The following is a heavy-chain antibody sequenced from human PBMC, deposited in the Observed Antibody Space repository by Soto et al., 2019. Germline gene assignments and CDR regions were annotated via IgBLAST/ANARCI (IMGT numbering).Heavy chain of an antibody. CDR2: IYSGGST. D-gene: IGHD3-9*01. J-gene: IGHJ3*02. V-gene: IGHV3-66*04. Sequence: GGSLRLSCAASGFTVSSNYMSWVRQAPGKGLEWVSVIYSGGSTYYADSVKGRFTISRDNSKNTLYLQMNSLRAEDTAVYYCARRPIRGDYYDILTGYLNDAFDIWGQGTMVTVSS. CDR1: GFTVSSNY. CDR3: ARRPIRGDYYDILTGYLNDAFDI.